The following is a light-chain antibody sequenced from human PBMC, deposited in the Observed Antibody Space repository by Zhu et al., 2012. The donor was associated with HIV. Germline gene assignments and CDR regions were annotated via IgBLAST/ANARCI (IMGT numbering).Light chain of an antibody. Sequence: DIQMTQSPSSLSASVGDRVTITCRASQSISTYLNWYQRKPGEAPKLLIYSASSLQSGVPSRFSGSGSETDFTLTISSLQPEDFATYYCQQSYSIPWTFGQGTKVE. CDR3: QQSYSIPWT. J-gene: IGKJ1*01. CDR2: SAS. CDR1: QSISTY. V-gene: IGKV1-39*01.